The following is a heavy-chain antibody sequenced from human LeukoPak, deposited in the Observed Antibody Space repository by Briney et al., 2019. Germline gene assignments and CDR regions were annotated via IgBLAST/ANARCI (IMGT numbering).Heavy chain of an antibody. CDR2: IIPIFGTA. CDR1: GGTFSSYA. D-gene: IGHD3-22*01. Sequence: SVKVSCKASGGTFSSYAISWVRQAPGQGLEWMGGIIPIFGTANYAQKFQGRVTITADESTSTAYMELSSLRSEDTAVYYCARVSYYDSSGYSPFDYWGQGTLVTVSS. J-gene: IGHJ4*02. CDR3: ARVSYYDSSGYSPFDY. V-gene: IGHV1-69*13.